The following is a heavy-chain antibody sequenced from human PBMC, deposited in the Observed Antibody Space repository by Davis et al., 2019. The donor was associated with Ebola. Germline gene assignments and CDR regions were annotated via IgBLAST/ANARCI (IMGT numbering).Heavy chain of an antibody. J-gene: IGHJ4*02. Sequence: ASVKVSCKASGYTFTSYGITWVRRAPGQGLEWVGWISAYNGKTNYLQKLQGRVTMTTDTSTSTAYMDLRSLRSDDTAVYYCARGGGSTQSGIDYWGQGTLVTVSS. D-gene: IGHD3-10*01. V-gene: IGHV1-18*01. CDR2: ISAYNGKT. CDR1: GYTFTSYG. CDR3: ARGGGSTQSGIDY.